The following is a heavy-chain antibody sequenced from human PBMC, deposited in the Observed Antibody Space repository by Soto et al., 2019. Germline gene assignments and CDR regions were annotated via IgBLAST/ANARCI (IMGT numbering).Heavy chain of an antibody. CDR2: IYPGDSDT. CDR1: GYDFTHYW. J-gene: IGHJ4*02. Sequence: HGESLKISCKGSGYDFTHYWIAWVRQTPGKGLEWMGVIYPGDSDTKYSPSFQGQVTISADKSIDTAYLQRSGLKASDTAIYYCARAVGSTDASDFYSRCHWGKGSRVTASS. V-gene: IGHV5-51*01. CDR3: ARAVGSTDASDFYSRCH. D-gene: IGHD3-3*01.